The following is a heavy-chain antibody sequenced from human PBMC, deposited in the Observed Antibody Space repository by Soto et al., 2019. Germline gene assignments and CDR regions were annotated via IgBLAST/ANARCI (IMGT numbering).Heavy chain of an antibody. J-gene: IGHJ5*02. V-gene: IGHV1-8*01. Sequence: SXKVSFKASGYSXSNNDGRWVRQATGQGLEWMGWMNPGSGDTWYAQKFQVRVTMTRDISIATAYMELSSMRSYDPAIYYCARMETFGSLNWFDPWGQGTLGTVSS. D-gene: IGHD3-16*01. CDR1: GYSXSNND. CDR2: MNPGSGDT. CDR3: ARMETFGSLNWFDP.